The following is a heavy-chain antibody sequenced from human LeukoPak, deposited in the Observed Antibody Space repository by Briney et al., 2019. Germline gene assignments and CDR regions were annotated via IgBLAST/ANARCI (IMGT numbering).Heavy chain of an antibody. D-gene: IGHD3-3*01. Sequence: ASVTVSCKVSGSTLTELSMHWVRQAPGKGLEWLGGFDPEDGETIYAQKFQGRVTMTEDTSTDTAYMELSSLRSEDTAVYYCATLRFLEWLLKGENYFDYWGQGTLVTVSS. J-gene: IGHJ4*02. CDR3: ATLRFLEWLLKGENYFDY. V-gene: IGHV1-24*01. CDR1: GSTLTELS. CDR2: FDPEDGET.